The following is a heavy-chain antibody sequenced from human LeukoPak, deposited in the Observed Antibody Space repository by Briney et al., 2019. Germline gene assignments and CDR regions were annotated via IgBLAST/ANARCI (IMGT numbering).Heavy chain of an antibody. J-gene: IGHJ3*02. Sequence: GGSLRLSCEASGFPFSSSWVHWVRQAPGKGLVWVSRISSDGGSTDYADAVKGRFAISRDNAKNTLYLQMNSLRAEDTAVYYCAARFRDGLDIWGQGTMVTVSS. CDR3: AARFRDGLDI. CDR1: GFPFSSSW. V-gene: IGHV3-74*01. CDR2: ISSDGGST.